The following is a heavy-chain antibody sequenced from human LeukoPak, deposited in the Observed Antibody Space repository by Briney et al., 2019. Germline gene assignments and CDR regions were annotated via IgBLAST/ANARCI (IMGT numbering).Heavy chain of an antibody. J-gene: IGHJ5*02. CDR3: AGASGA. Sequence: PGGSLRLSCAASGFTFSSYSMNWVRQAPGKGLEWVSYISSSSSTIYYADSVKGRFTISRDNAKKSLYLQMNSLRADDTAVYNCAGASGAWGQGTLVTVSS. V-gene: IGHV3-48*01. CDR1: GFTFSSYS. CDR2: ISSSSSTI.